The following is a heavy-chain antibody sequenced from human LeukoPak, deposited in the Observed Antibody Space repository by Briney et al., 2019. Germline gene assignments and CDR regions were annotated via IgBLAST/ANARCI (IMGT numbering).Heavy chain of an antibody. J-gene: IGHJ6*02. D-gene: IGHD5-18*01. CDR3: ARDTRPDTAMVKDYYGMDV. CDR1: GFTFSSYW. V-gene: IGHV3-21*01. CDR2: ISSSSSYI. Sequence: GGSLRLSCAASGFTFSSYWMSWVRQAPGKGLEWVSSISSSSSYIYYADSVKGRFTISRDNAKNSLYLQMNSLRAEDTAVYYCARDTRPDTAMVKDYYGMDVWGQGTTVTVSS.